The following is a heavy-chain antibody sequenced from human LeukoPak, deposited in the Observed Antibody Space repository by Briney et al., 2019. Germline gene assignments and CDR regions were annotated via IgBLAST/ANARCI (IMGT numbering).Heavy chain of an antibody. CDR3: AKDIPLYYGSGSYTY. CDR2: ISGSGGST. CDR1: GFTFSTYA. V-gene: IGHV3-23*01. J-gene: IGHJ4*02. Sequence: GGSLRLSCAASGFTFSTYAMSWVRQAPGKGLEWVSAISGSGGSTKYVDSVKGRFTISRDNSTNTLYLQMNSLRAEDTAVYYCAKDIPLYYGSGSYTYWGQGTLVTVSS. D-gene: IGHD3-10*01.